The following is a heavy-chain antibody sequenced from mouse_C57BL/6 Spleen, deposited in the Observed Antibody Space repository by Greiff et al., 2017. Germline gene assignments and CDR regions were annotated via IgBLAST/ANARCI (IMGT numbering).Heavy chain of an antibody. D-gene: IGHD2-3*01. CDR1: GYSITSGYY. CDR3: ARGWLPLFDY. Sequence: ESGPGLVKPSQSLSLTCSVTGYSITSGYYWNWIRQFPGNKLEWMGYISYDGSNNYNPSLKNRISITRDTSKNQFFLKLNSVTTEDTATYYCARGWLPLFDYWGQGTTLTVSS. J-gene: IGHJ2*01. CDR2: ISYDGSN. V-gene: IGHV3-6*01.